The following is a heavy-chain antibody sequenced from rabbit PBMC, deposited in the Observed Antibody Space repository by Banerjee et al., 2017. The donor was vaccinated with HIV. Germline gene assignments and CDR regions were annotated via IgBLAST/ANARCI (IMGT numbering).Heavy chain of an antibody. CDR2: MNAGDDDKI. V-gene: IGHV1S43*01. D-gene: IGHD4-2*01. CDR3: ARGPAYAGVGYPFNL. Sequence: QEQLEESGGDLVKPEGSLTLTCTASGFSFSTTYYMCWVRQAPVTGLEWIACMNAGDDDKICYASWVNGRFTISGSTSLNTVDLKMTSLTAADTATYFCARGPAYAGVGYPFNLWGQGTLVTVS. J-gene: IGHJ4*01. CDR1: GFSFSTTYY.